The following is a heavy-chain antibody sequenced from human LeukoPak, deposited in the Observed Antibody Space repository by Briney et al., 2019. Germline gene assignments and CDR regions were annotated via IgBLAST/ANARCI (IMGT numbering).Heavy chain of an antibody. D-gene: IGHD5-12*01. V-gene: IGHV4-34*01. Sequence: SETLSLTCAVYGESFSGYFWTWVRQPPGKGLEWIGEINHSGIIDYNPFLKSRVTISVDTSKNQFSLKVTSLTAADTAVYYCARAPGTVAIDYWGQGTLVTVSS. CDR1: GESFSGYF. CDR3: ARAPGTVAIDY. CDR2: INHSGII. J-gene: IGHJ4*02.